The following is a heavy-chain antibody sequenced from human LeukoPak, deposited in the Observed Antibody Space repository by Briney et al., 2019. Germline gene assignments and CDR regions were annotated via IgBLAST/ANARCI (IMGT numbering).Heavy chain of an antibody. CDR2: ITGSGDST. CDR1: GFTFSTYA. V-gene: IGHV3-23*01. D-gene: IGHD3-22*01. Sequence: PGGSLRLSCAASGFTFSTYAMSWVRQAPGKGLEWVSTITGSGDSTYYADSVKGRFTISRDNSKNTLYLQMNSLRAEDTAVYYCAKTLDYYDSSGYHELWGQGTLVTVSS. CDR3: AKTLDYYDSSGYHEL. J-gene: IGHJ4*02.